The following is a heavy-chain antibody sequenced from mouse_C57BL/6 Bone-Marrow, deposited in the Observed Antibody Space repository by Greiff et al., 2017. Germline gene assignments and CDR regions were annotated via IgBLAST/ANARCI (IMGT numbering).Heavy chain of an antibody. CDR1: GYTFTSYW. CDR2: IDPSDSYT. V-gene: IGHV1-69*01. D-gene: IGHD1-1*01. CDR3: AREGTYYGSRGWYFDV. J-gene: IGHJ1*03. Sequence: QVQLQQPGAELVMPGASVKLSCKASGYTFTSYWMHWVKQRPGQGLEWIGEIDPSDSYTNYNQKFKGKSTLTVDKSSSTAYMQLSSLTSEVSAVYYCAREGTYYGSRGWYFDVWGTGTTVTVSS.